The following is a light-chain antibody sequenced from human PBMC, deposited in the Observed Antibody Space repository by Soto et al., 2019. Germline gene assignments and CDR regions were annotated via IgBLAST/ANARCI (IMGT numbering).Light chain of an antibody. CDR3: QQYNNLPLIT. J-gene: IGKJ3*01. CDR1: QSVSSN. V-gene: IGKV3-15*01. CDR2: GAS. Sequence: EIVMTQSPATLSVSPGERATLSCRASQSVSSNLAWYQQKPGQAPRLLIYGASTRATGIPARFSGSGSGTEFTLTISSLQSEDCAVYYCQQYNNLPLITFGPGTKVDIK.